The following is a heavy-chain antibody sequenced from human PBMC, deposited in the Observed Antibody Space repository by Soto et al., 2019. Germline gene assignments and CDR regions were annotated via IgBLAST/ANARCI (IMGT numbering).Heavy chain of an antibody. Sequence: SVSNAMMCWVRKAPGKGLEWVGRIKSKADGGTTDYAAPVKGRFTISRDDSKNTLYLQMNSLKTEDTAVYYCTTSGGYWGQGTLVTVSS. CDR2: IKSKADGGTT. CDR3: TTSGGY. D-gene: IGHD3-10*01. J-gene: IGHJ4*02. CDR1: SVSNAM. V-gene: IGHV3-15*01.